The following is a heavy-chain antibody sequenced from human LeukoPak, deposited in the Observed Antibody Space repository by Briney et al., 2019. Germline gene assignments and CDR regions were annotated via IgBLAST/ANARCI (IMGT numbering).Heavy chain of an antibody. D-gene: IGHD3-10*01. CDR2: IYTSGST. CDR1: GGSISSYY. J-gene: IGHJ5*02. CDR3: ASQNYYGPDNWFDP. Sequence: SETLSLTCTVSGGSISSYYWSWIRQPAGKGLEWIGRIYTSGSTNYNPSLKSRVTMSVDTSKNQFSLKLSSVTAADTAVYYCASQNYYGPDNWFDPWGQGTLVTVSS. V-gene: IGHV4-4*07.